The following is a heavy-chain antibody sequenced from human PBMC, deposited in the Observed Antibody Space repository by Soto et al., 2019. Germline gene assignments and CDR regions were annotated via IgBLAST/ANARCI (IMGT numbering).Heavy chain of an antibody. J-gene: IGHJ3*02. CDR3: ARDGRYKTPYDGFDT. Sequence: QAQVVESGGGLVKPGGSLRLSCATSGINFSDHFMAWIRLSPGKGLERIAYISGSGTTIYYADSVRGRFTISRDNANDSLYLQMHSLRAEDTAVYYCARDGRYKTPYDGFDTWGQGTMVTVSS. CDR2: ISGSGTTI. D-gene: IGHD1-26*01. V-gene: IGHV3-11*01. CDR1: GINFSDHF.